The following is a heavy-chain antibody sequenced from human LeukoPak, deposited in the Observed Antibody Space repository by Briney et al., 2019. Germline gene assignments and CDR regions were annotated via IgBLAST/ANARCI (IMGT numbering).Heavy chain of an antibody. CDR3: ARRCSSTSCYRVYYMDV. D-gene: IGHD2-2*01. CDR2: INPNSGGT. CDR1: GYTFTGYY. J-gene: IGHJ6*03. Sequence: ASVKVSCRASGYTFTGYYMHWVRQAPGQGLEWMGWINPNSGGTNYAQKFQGRVTMTRDTSISTAYMELSRLRSDDTAVYYRARRCSSTSCYRVYYMDVWGKGTTVTVSS. V-gene: IGHV1-2*02.